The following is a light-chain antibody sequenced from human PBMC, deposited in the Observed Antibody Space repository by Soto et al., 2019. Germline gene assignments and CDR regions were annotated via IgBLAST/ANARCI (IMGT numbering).Light chain of an antibody. CDR3: SSYTSSSTYV. CDR1: SSDIGGHNY. V-gene: IGLV2-11*01. CDR2: DVG. J-gene: IGLJ1*01. Sequence: QSVLTQPRSVSGSPGQSVAISCTGTSSDIGGHNYVSWLQQHPSKAPKLMIYDVGKWPSGVPDRFSGSKSGNTASLTISGLQAEDEADYYCSSYTSSSTYVFGTGTKVTVL.